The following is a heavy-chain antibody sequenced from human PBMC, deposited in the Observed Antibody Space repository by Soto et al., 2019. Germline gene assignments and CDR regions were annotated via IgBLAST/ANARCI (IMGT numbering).Heavy chain of an antibody. CDR2: IYYSGST. CDR3: ATLSSSWYNWFDP. Sequence: SETLSLTCTVSGGSISSSSYYWAWIRQPPGKGLEWIGSIYYSGSTYYNPSLKSRVTISVDTSKNHFSLKLSSVTAADTAVYYCATLSSSWYNWFDPWGQGTPVTVSS. J-gene: IGHJ5*02. CDR1: GGSISSSSYY. V-gene: IGHV4-39*07. D-gene: IGHD6-13*01.